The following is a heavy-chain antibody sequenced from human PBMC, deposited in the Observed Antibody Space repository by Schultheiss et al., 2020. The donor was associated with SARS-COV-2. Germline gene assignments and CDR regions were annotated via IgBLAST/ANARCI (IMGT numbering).Heavy chain of an antibody. Sequence: SETLSLTCTVSGGSISSGSYYWSWIRQPPGKGLEWIGEIYHSWSTNYNPSLKSRVTISVDTSKNQFSLKLSSVTAADTAVYYCTRHDLTGTKDGMDVWGQGTTVTVSS. D-gene: IGHD1-7*01. CDR1: GGSISSGSYY. CDR3: TRHDLTGTKDGMDV. J-gene: IGHJ6*02. CDR2: IYHSWST. V-gene: IGHV4-61*01.